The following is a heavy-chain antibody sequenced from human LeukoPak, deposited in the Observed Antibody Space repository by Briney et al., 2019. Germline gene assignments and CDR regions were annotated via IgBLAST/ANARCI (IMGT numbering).Heavy chain of an antibody. CDR3: ARDSGPHYDSSGYYYYFDY. D-gene: IGHD3-22*01. J-gene: IGHJ4*02. CDR2: IIPILGIA. Sequence: ASVTVSCKASGGTFSSYAISWVRQAPGQGLEWMGRIIPILGIANYAQKFQGRVTITADKSTSTAYMELSSLRSEDTAVYYCARDSGPHYDSSGYYYYFDYWGQGTLVTVSS. V-gene: IGHV1-69*04. CDR1: GGTFSSYA.